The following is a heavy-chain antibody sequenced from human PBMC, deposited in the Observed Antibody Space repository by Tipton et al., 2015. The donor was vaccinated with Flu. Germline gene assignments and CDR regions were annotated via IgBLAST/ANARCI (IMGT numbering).Heavy chain of an antibody. V-gene: IGHV4-61*02. CDR2: IYNSGDSGTT. D-gene: IGHD3-10*01. CDR1: GGSISSGSFY. CDR3: ATLVVVWFGEIGSEEGYLDN. Sequence: TLSLTCTVSGGSISSGSFYWNWIRQPAGKGMEWIGRIYNSGDSGTTSFNPSLYSRVTMSVDTSKNQFSLKLNSVTAADTAVYYCATLVVVWFGEIGSEEGYLDNWGHGTLVTVSS. J-gene: IGHJ4*01.